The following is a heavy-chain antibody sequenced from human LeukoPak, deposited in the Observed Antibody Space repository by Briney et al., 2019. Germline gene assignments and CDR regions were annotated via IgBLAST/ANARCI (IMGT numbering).Heavy chain of an antibody. D-gene: IGHD3-22*01. CDR2: IYYTRNT. Sequence: SETLSLTCSVSGDSIGSGPYYWSWIRQSPGKGLEWIGTIYYTRNTYYNSSPKSRVTISIDTSKNQFSLKLSSVTAADTAIYYCARRDNSDSSGYFDHWGQGTLVTVSS. V-gene: IGHV4-39*01. CDR1: GDSIGSGPYY. J-gene: IGHJ4*02. CDR3: ARRDNSDSSGYFDH.